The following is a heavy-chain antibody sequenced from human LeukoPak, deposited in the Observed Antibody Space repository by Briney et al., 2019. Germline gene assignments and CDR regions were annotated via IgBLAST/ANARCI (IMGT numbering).Heavy chain of an antibody. Sequence: ASVKVSCKALGYTFTNYALNWVRQAPGQGLEWMGWISAYNGNTNYAQKLQGRVTMTRNTSISTAYMELSSLRSEDTAVYYCARARYCSGGSCPTARWDYWGQGTLVTVSS. J-gene: IGHJ4*02. CDR2: ISAYNGNT. V-gene: IGHV1-8*02. CDR1: GYTFTNYA. D-gene: IGHD2-15*01. CDR3: ARARYCSGGSCPTARWDY.